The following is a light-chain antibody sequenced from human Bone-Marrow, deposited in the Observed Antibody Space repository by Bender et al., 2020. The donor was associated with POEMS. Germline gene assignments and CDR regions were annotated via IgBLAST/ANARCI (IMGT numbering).Light chain of an antibody. V-gene: IGLV2-14*01. CDR3: SSYAGRNNYV. CDR1: SSDVGGYNF. CDR2: DVS. J-gene: IGLJ1*01. Sequence: QSALTQPASVSGSPGQSITISCTGTSSDVGGYNFVSWFQQYPGKAPKLMIYDVSYRPSGVSNRFSGSKSDNTASLTVSGLQAEDEADYYCSSYAGRNNYVFGTGTKVTVL.